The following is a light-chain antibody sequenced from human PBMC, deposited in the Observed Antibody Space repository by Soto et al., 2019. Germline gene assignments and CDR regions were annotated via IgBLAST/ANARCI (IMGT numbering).Light chain of an antibody. Sequence: GYTGPIPCRASESMSNCLAWYQQKPGKAPKLLISGASSLQSGVPSRFSGSASGTEFTLTISSLQPDDIATYYCQQCHRYLPFGQGTKVDIK. J-gene: IGKJ1*01. CDR3: QQCHRYLP. V-gene: IGKV1-5*01. CDR2: GAS. CDR1: ESMSNC.